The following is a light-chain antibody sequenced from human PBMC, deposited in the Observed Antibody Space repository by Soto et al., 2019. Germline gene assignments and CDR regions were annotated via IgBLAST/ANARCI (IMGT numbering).Light chain of an antibody. J-gene: IGKJ1*01. CDR2: DAS. Sequence: EIVWTQSPVTLSLSPGERATLSCRASQSVSSFLAWYQQTPGQAPRLLIYDASNRATGIPARFSGSGSGTDFTLTISSLEPEDYGVYYCQQRSGWPHTFGQGTKVESK. CDR1: QSVSSF. V-gene: IGKV3-11*01. CDR3: QQRSGWPHT.